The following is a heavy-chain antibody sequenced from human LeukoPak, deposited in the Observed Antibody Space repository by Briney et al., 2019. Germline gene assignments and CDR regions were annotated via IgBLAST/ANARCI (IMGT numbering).Heavy chain of an antibody. CDR2: IYYSGST. CDR3: ARVAPLYSSSWYVGNWFDP. D-gene: IGHD6-13*01. Sequence: SGTLSLTCTVSGGSISSYYWSWIRQPPGKGLEWIGYIYYSGSTNYNPSLKSRVTISVDTSKNQFSLKLSSVTAADTAVYYCARVAPLYSSSWYVGNWFDPWGQGTLVTVSS. V-gene: IGHV4-59*01. CDR1: GGSISSYY. J-gene: IGHJ5*02.